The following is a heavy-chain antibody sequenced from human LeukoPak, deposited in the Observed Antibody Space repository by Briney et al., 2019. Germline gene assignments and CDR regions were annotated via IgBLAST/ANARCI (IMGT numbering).Heavy chain of an antibody. J-gene: IGHJ3*02. Sequence: SGPTLVKPTQTLTLTCTFSGFSLSTSGVGVGWIRQPPGKALEWLALIYWNDDKRYIPSLKSRLTITKDTSKNQVVLTMTNMDPVDTATYYCAHKNTASSQDAFDIWGQGTMVTVSS. D-gene: IGHD5-18*01. V-gene: IGHV2-5*01. CDR3: AHKNTASSQDAFDI. CDR2: IYWNDDK. CDR1: GFSLSTSGVG.